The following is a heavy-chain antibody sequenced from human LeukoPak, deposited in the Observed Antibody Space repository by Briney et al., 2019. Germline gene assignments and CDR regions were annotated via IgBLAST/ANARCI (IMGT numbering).Heavy chain of an antibody. Sequence: PGGSLRLSCAASGFTFSSYSMNWVRQAPGKGLEWVSYISSSGSTIYYADSVKGRFTISRDNAKNSLYLQMNSLRAEDTAVFYCARLYYFDTGGYLTTYYFDYWGQGTLVTVSS. CDR2: ISSSGSTI. J-gene: IGHJ4*02. V-gene: IGHV3-48*04. CDR1: GFTFSSYS. CDR3: ARLYYFDTGGYLTTYYFDY. D-gene: IGHD3-22*01.